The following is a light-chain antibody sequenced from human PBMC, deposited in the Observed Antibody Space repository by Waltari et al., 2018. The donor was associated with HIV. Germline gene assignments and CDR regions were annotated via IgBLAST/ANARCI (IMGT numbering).Light chain of an antibody. Sequence: AIQMIQSPSSLAASVGDRVTITCRASQDIRNDLGWYQQKPGKAPKVLIFAASSLQSGVPARFSGSGSGTDFTLTISSLQPEDFATYYCLQDYKFPRTFGQGTKVEIK. J-gene: IGKJ1*01. CDR2: AAS. V-gene: IGKV1-6*01. CDR3: LQDYKFPRT. CDR1: QDIRND.